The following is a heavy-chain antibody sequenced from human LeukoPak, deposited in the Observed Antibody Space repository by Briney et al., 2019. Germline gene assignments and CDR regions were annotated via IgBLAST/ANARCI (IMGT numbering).Heavy chain of an antibody. D-gene: IGHD3-10*01. CDR1: GFIFSDHY. CDR2: TRNKANSYTT. J-gene: IGHJ4*02. V-gene: IGHV3-72*01. Sequence: GGSLRLSCAASGFIFSDHYMDWVRQAPGKGLEWVGRTRNKANSYTTEYAASVKGRFTISRDDSKNSLYLQMNSLKTEDTAVYYCARVREYYFDYWGQGTLVTVSS. CDR3: ARVREYYFDY.